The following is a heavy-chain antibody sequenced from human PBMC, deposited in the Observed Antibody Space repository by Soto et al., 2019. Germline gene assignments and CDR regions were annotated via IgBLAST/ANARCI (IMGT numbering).Heavy chain of an antibody. Sequence: ASVKVSCKASGYTFTGYYMHWVRQAPGQGLEWMGWINPNSGGTNYAQKFKGWVTMTRDTSISTAYIELSRLRSDDTAVYYCARDKLITMVRGVDYYYYGMDVWGQGTTVTVSS. CDR3: ARDKLITMVRGVDYYYYGMDV. D-gene: IGHD3-10*01. J-gene: IGHJ6*02. CDR1: GYTFTGYY. CDR2: INPNSGGT. V-gene: IGHV1-2*04.